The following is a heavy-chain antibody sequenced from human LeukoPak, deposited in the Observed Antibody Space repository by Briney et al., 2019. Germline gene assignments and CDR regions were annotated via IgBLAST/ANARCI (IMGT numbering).Heavy chain of an antibody. CDR2: IYYSGST. J-gene: IGHJ3*02. CDR1: GGFISSSSYY. CDR3: ASPGVAATTWGAFDI. V-gene: IGHV4-39*01. D-gene: IGHD2-15*01. Sequence: ETLSLTFTVSGGFISSSSYYWGWIRQPPGKGLEWIGSIYYSGSTYYNPSLKSRVTISVDTSKNQFSLKLSSVTAADTAVYYCASPGVAATTWGAFDIWGQGTMVTVSS.